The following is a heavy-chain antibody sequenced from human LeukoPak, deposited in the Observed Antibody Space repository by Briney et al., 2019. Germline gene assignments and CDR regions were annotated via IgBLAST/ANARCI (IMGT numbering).Heavy chain of an antibody. CDR1: GFTFSSYA. CDR2: ISGSGGST. Sequence: PGGSLRLSCAASGFTFSSYAMSWVRQAPGKGLEWVSAISGSGGSTYYADSVKGRFTISRDNSKNTLYLQMNSLRAEDTAVYYCANLGGPYYYYMDVWGKGTTVTVSS. D-gene: IGHD3-16*01. CDR3: ANLGGPYYYYMDV. J-gene: IGHJ6*03. V-gene: IGHV3-23*01.